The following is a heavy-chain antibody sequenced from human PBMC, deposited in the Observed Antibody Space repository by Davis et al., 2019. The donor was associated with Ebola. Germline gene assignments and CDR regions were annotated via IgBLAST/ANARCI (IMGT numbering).Heavy chain of an antibody. CDR1: GGSFWGYF. V-gene: IGHV4-34*01. D-gene: IGHD4-11*01. Sequence: MPGGSLRLSCGVSGGSFWGYFWTWIRQSPGEGLEWLGEVMGGGTTTYNPSLKNRVTISLDTSKKQFSLNLKSVTAADTAVYYCARGHSNLSYYYYYGMDVWGQGTTVSVS. CDR3: ARGHSNLSYYYYYGMDV. J-gene: IGHJ6*02. CDR2: VMGGGTT.